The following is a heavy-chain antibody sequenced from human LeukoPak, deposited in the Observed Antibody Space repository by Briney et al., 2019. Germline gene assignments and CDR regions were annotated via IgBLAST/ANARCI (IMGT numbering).Heavy chain of an antibody. Sequence: ASVKVSCKASGYTFTSYGIIWVRQAPGQGLEWMGWISAYNGNTNYAQKLQGRVTMTTDTSTSTAYMEPRSLRSDDTAVYYCARGIIEGLGYYYYYMDVWGKGATVTVSS. D-gene: IGHD1-14*01. J-gene: IGHJ6*03. CDR2: ISAYNGNT. V-gene: IGHV1-18*01. CDR1: GYTFTSYG. CDR3: ARGIIEGLGYYYYYMDV.